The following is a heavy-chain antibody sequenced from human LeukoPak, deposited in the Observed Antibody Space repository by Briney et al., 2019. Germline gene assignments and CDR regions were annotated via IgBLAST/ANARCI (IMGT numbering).Heavy chain of an antibody. V-gene: IGHV4-34*01. CDR2: INHSGST. CDR3: ARGPRGATCRN. D-gene: IGHD1-26*01. CDR1: GGPFSGYY. Sequence: SETLSLTCAVYGGPFSGYYWSWIRQPPGKGLEWIGEINHSGSTNYNPSLKSRVTISVDTSKNQFSLKLSSVTAADTAVYYCARGPRGATCRNWGQGTLVTVSS. J-gene: IGHJ4*02.